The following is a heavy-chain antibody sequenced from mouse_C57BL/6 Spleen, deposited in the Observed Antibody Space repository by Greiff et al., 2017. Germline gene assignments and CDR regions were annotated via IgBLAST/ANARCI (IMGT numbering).Heavy chain of an antibody. CDR2: IYPSDSET. Sequence: VQLQQPGAELVRPGSSVKLSCKASGYTFTSYWMDWVKQRPGQGLEWIGNIYPSDSETHYNPKFKDKATLTVDKSSSTAYMQLSSLTSEDSAVYYCARYLPGAYAMDYWGQGTSVTVSS. V-gene: IGHV1-61*01. CDR1: GYTFTSYW. J-gene: IGHJ4*01. CDR3: ARYLPGAYAMDY.